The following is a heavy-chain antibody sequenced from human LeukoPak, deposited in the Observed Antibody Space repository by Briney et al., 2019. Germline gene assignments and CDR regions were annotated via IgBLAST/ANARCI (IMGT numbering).Heavy chain of an antibody. CDR2: INSDGGST. V-gene: IGHV3-74*01. Sequence: PGGSLRLSCAASGFTVSSYWMHWVRQAPGKGLVWVSHINSDGGSTSYADSVKGRFTISRDTAKNTLYLQMNSLRAEDTAVYYCVRQDSGSYLGGYWGQGTLVTVSS. CDR3: VRQDSGSYLGGY. J-gene: IGHJ4*02. CDR1: GFTVSSYW. D-gene: IGHD1-26*01.